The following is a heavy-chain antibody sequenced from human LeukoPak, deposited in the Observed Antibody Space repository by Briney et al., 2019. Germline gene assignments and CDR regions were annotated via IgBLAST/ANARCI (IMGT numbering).Heavy chain of an antibody. J-gene: IGHJ6*04. V-gene: IGHV3-21*01. D-gene: IGHD6-13*01. Sequence: PGGSLRLSCAASGFTFSSYSMNWVRQAPGKGLEWVSSISSSSSYIYYADSVKGRFTISRDNAKNSLYLQMNSLRAEDTAVYYCARDRGAAAGPYYYYYGMDVWGKGTTVTVSS. CDR2: ISSSSSYI. CDR3: ARDRGAAAGPYYYYYGMDV. CDR1: GFTFSSYS.